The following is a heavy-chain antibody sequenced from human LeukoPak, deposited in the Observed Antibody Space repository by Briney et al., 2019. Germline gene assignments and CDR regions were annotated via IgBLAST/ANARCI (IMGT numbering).Heavy chain of an antibody. CDR2: IYYSGST. D-gene: IGHD6-13*01. V-gene: IGHV4-59*01. CDR1: GGSISSYY. J-gene: IGHJ4*02. CDR3: ARIFTGSSWYYFDY. Sequence: KTSETLSLTCTVSGGSISSYYWSWIRQPPGKGLEWIGYIYYSGSTNYNPSLKSRVTISVDTSKNQFSLKLSSVTAADTAVYYCARIFTGSSWYYFDYWGQGTLVTVSS.